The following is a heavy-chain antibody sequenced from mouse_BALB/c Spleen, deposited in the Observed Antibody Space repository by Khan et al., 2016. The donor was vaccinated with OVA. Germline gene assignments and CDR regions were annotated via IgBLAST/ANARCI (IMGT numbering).Heavy chain of an antibody. V-gene: IGHV1-77*01. CDR2: INPGSGDI. Sequence: QVQLQQSGAELARPGASVKLSCKASGYTFTDFYINWVKQRTGQGLEWIGEINPGSGDIYYNEKFKGKATLTADKSSSTAYMQLSSLTSEYSAVYFCARRNYFGYTFAYWGQGTLVTVSA. J-gene: IGHJ3*01. D-gene: IGHD1-2*01. CDR1: GYTFTDFY. CDR3: ARRNYFGYTFAY.